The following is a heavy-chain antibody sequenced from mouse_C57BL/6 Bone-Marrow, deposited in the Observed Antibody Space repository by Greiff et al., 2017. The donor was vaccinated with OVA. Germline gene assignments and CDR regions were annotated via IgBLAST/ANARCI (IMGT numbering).Heavy chain of an antibody. V-gene: IGHV1-4*01. J-gene: IGHJ2*01. Sequence: LVESGAELARPGASVKMSCKASGYTFTSYTIHWVKQRPGQGLEWIGYIDPTNDYTNYNQKFKGKATLTADKSSSTAYMQLSSLTSEDSAVYYCTRGYYFDYWGRGTTLTVSS. CDR1: GYTFTSYT. CDR2: IDPTNDYT. CDR3: TRGYYFDY.